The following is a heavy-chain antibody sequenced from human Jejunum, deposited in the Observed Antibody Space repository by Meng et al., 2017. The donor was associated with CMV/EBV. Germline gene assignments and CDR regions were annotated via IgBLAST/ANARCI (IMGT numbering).Heavy chain of an antibody. CDR3: VRHGDCSSGSCYYHWLDP. D-gene: IGHD2-2*01. CDR1: GGSVSKYY. V-gene: IGHV4-59*02. J-gene: IGHJ5*01. CDR2: IYNSGDI. Sequence: QVPLEEVGPGRVRASGALSLTCSVAGGSVSKYYWGWIRQTPGGGLEWLGYIYNSGDIYYNPFLEGRVTISTDTSKNQFSLKLRYVTAADTAVYYCVRHGDCSSGSCYYHWLDPWGQGSLVTVSS.